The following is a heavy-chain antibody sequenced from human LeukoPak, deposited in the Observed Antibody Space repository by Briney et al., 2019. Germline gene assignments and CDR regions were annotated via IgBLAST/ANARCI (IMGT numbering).Heavy chain of an antibody. J-gene: IGHJ6*03. CDR1: GGSISSSSYS. CDR3: ARQRLGYHDSGSYFIYYMDV. V-gene: IGHV4-39*01. CDR2: IYYSGST. D-gene: IGHD3-10*01. Sequence: SETLSLTCTVSGGSISSSSYSWGWIRQPPGKGLEWIGSIYYSGSTYYNPSLKSRVTVSVDTSENQFSLKLSSVTAADTAVYYCARQRLGYHDSGSYFIYYMDVWGKGITVTISS.